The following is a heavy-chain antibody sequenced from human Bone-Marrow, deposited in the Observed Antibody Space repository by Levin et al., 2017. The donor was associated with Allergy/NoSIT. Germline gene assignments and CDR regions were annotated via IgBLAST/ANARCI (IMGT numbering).Heavy chain of an antibody. V-gene: IGHV4-38-2*01. Sequence: SSETLSLTCAVSGDLISSGYYWAWIRQSPGRGLEWIGTIYQSGSPYYNSSLKRRVTVSVDTSKNQLSLQMRSLTAADTAIYFCARLGASRTLSMAYYFYGMDVWGHGTSVTVSS. D-gene: IGHD4/OR15-4a*01. J-gene: IGHJ6*02. CDR2: IYQSGSP. CDR1: GDLISSGYY. CDR3: ARLGASRTLSMAYYFYGMDV.